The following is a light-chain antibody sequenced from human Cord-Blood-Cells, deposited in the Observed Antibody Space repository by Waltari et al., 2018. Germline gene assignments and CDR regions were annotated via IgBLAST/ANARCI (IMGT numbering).Light chain of an antibody. CDR2: DAS. V-gene: IGKV3-11*01. CDR3: QQRSNWPPLT. CDR1: QRVSSY. J-gene: IGKJ4*01. Sequence: EIVLTQSPATLSLSSGERATLSCRASQRVSSYLAWYQQKPGQAPRLLIYDASNRATGIPARFSGSASGTDFTLTISSLEPEDFAVYYCQQRSNWPPLTFGGGTKVEIK.